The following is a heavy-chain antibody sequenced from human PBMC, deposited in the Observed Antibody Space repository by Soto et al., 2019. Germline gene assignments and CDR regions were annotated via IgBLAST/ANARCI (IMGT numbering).Heavy chain of an antibody. D-gene: IGHD3-22*01. CDR1: GFDFEDYA. V-gene: IGHV3-43D*04. J-gene: IGHJ4*02. CDR2: TNSDGTDS. CDR3: AKSLYYYDSSPLDH. Sequence: VKLVESGGIGVQTGGSLRLSCAAAGFDFEDYAMHWVRQVPGKGLEWVSLTNSDGTDSYYVDSVKSRFTISRDNAKRTLYLQMDRLRPEDTALYFCAKSLYYYDSSPLDHWGQGTLVTLSS.